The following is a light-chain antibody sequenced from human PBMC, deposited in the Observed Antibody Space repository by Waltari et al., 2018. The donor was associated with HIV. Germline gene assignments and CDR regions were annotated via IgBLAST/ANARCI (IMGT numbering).Light chain of an antibody. Sequence: QSALTQPASVSGSPGQSITISCTGTSSNIGANNSVSWYQQHPGKAPKLIIYDVTQRPSWVSNRCSGSKSGNTASLTISGLQAEDEADYHCCSYAGSESSEVFGGGTKLTVL. V-gene: IGLV2-23*02. CDR1: SSNIGANNS. J-gene: IGLJ2*01. CDR3: CSYAGSESSEV. CDR2: DVT.